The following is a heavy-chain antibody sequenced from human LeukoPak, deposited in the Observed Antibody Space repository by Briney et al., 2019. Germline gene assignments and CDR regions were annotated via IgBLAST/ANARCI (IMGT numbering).Heavy chain of an antibody. D-gene: IGHD1-26*01. Sequence: SVKVSCKASGGTFSSYAISWVRQAPGQGLEWMGGIIPIFGTANYAQKFQGRVTITTDESTSTAYMELSSLRSEDTAVCYCASGRGSYLRVDYWGQGTLVTVSS. J-gene: IGHJ4*02. CDR3: ASGRGSYLRVDY. CDR1: GGTFSSYA. CDR2: IIPIFGTA. V-gene: IGHV1-69*05.